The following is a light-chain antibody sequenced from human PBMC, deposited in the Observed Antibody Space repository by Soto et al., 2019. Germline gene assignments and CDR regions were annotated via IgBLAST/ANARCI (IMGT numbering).Light chain of an antibody. CDR3: QQYNSWPVT. V-gene: IGKV3-15*01. Sequence: EIVMTQSPATLSVSPGERATLSCRASQSVSSNLAWYQQKPGQAPRLLIYDASTRATGIPARFSGSGSGTVFTLTISRLPSEDFAVYYCQQYNSWPVTFGEGTKVEIK. CDR1: QSVSSN. J-gene: IGKJ1*01. CDR2: DAS.